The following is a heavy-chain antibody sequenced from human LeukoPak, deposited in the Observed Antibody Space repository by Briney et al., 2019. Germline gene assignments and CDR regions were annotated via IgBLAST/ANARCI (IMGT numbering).Heavy chain of an antibody. CDR3: ARSHSGYYHSHHDY. D-gene: IGHD3-22*01. CDR2: ISGSGGST. Sequence: GGSLRLSCAASGFTFSNYAMNWVRQAPGKGLEWVSGISGSGGSTYYADSVKGHFTISRDNSKNTLYVQLNSLRAEDTAVYYCARSHSGYYHSHHDYWGQGTLVTVSS. V-gene: IGHV3-23*01. J-gene: IGHJ4*02. CDR1: GFTFSNYA.